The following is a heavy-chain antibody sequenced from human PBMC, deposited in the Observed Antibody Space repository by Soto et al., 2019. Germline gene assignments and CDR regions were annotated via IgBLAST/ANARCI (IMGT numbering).Heavy chain of an antibody. Sequence: QVQLVESGGGVVQPGRSLRLSCAASGFTFSSYAMHWVRQAPGKGLEWVAVISYDGSNKYYADSVKGRFTISRDNSKNALYLKMKSMRAEDTAVYYCARNKEGYCSSTSCYFGGYYYYYGMDVWGQGTTVTVSS. V-gene: IGHV3-30-3*01. CDR3: ARNKEGYCSSTSCYFGGYYYYYGMDV. CDR2: ISYDGSNK. CDR1: GFTFSSYA. J-gene: IGHJ6*01. D-gene: IGHD2-2*01.